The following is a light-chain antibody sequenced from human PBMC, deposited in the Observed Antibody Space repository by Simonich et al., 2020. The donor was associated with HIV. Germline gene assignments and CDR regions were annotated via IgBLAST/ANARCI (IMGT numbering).Light chain of an antibody. CDR1: NSISNY. CDR2: AAS. J-gene: IGKJ4*01. V-gene: IGKV1-27*01. CDR3: QKYNSVRLT. Sequence: DIQMTQSPSSLSASVGDRVTITCLPSNSISNYLAWYQQKPGKVPKILIYAASTLQSGVPSRFSGSGSGTDFTLTISGMQPEAVATYYCQKYNSVRLTFGGGTKVEIK.